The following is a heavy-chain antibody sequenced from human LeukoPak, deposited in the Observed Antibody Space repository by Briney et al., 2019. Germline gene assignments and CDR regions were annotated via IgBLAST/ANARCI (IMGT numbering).Heavy chain of an antibody. CDR1: GFSLSTYW. V-gene: IGHV3-74*01. CDR2: IKSDGSTT. D-gene: IGHD1-26*01. Sequence: GGSLRLSCAASGFSLSTYWMHWVRQAPGKGLVWVSRIKSDGSTTIYADSVKGRFLISRDNAKNTLYLQMNSLRVEDTAVYYCAPFSFGGRAPDGFDIWGQGTMVTVSS. CDR3: APFSFGGRAPDGFDI. J-gene: IGHJ3*02.